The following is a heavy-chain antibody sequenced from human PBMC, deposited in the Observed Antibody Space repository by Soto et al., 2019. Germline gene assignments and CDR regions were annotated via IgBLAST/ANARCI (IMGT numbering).Heavy chain of an antibody. J-gene: IGHJ3*02. V-gene: IGHV4-39*01. D-gene: IGHD3-16*01. CDR2: IYYSGST. Sequence: SETLYLTCTFSGGSISSSSYYWGWIRQPPGKGLEWIGSIYYSGSTYYNPSLKSRVTISVDTSKNQFSLKLSSVTAADTAVYYCASQLTERDAFDIWGQGTMVTVS. CDR3: ASQLTERDAFDI. CDR1: GGSISSSSYY.